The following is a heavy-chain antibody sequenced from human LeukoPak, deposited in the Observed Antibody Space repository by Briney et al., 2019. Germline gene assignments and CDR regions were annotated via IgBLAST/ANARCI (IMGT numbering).Heavy chain of an antibody. CDR3: SSGLSVLRSNNTPVDY. CDR1: GFTFSSYA. J-gene: IGHJ4*02. Sequence: GGSLRLSCAASGFTFSSYAMSWVRQASGKGLEWVGRIRSKANNYATTYAASVKGRFTISRDDSKNTAYLQMNSLKTGDTAVYFCSSGLSVLRSNNTPVDYWGQGTLVTVSS. V-gene: IGHV3-73*01. CDR2: IRSKANNYAT. D-gene: IGHD4-17*01.